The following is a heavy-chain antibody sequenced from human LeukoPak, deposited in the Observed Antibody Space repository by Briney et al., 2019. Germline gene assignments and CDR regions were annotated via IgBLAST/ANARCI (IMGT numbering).Heavy chain of an antibody. V-gene: IGHV3-30*02. CDR2: IRYDGSNK. CDR3: ANFPVAGTRRGDY. Sequence: TGGSLRLSCAASGFTFSSYGMHWVRQAPGKGLEWVAFIRYDGSNKYYADSVKGRFTISRDNSKNTLYLQMNSLRAEETAVYYCANFPVAGTRRGDYWGQGTLVTVSS. CDR1: GFTFSSYG. J-gene: IGHJ4*02. D-gene: IGHD6-19*01.